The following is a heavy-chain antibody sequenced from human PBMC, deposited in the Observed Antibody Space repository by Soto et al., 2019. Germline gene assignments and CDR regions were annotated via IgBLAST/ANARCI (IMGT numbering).Heavy chain of an antibody. J-gene: IGHJ6*02. Sequence: PVESLKISCKGSGYSFTSYWISWVRQMPGKGLEWMGRIDPSDSYTNYSPSFQGHVTISADKSISTAYLQWSSLKASDTAMYYCARHGSSWPMDVWAKGPRSPSP. CDR2: IDPSDSYT. CDR3: ARHGSSWPMDV. D-gene: IGHD6-13*01. V-gene: IGHV5-10-1*01. CDR1: GYSFTSYW.